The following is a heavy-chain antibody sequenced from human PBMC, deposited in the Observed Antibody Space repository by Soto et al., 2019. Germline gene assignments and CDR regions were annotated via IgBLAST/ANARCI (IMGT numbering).Heavy chain of an antibody. J-gene: IGHJ5*02. CDR3: VRGGGGGLFDP. V-gene: IGHV3-11*06. CDR1: GFTFGDSY. D-gene: IGHD2-15*01. CDR2: ISPGSRYP. Sequence: GGSLRLSCAGSGFTFGDSYMSWIRQAPGKGLEWLSYISPGSRYPAYADSVKGRLTISRDNAKRSLYLQMMSLAAEDTAIYYCVRGGGGGLFDPWGQGTMVTVSS.